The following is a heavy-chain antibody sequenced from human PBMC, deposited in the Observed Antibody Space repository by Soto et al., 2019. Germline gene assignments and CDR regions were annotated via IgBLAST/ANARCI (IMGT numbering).Heavy chain of an antibody. CDR3: ERRGMVRGDKGGMDV. V-gene: IGHV5-51*01. CDR2: IYPGDSDT. CDR1: GYSFTSYW. Sequence: PGESLKISCKGSGYSFTSYWIGWVRQMPGKGLEWMGIIYPGDSDTRYSPPFQGQVTISADKSISTAYLQWSSLKASDTAMYYCERRGMVRGDKGGMDVWGQGTTVTVSS. J-gene: IGHJ6*02. D-gene: IGHD3-10*01.